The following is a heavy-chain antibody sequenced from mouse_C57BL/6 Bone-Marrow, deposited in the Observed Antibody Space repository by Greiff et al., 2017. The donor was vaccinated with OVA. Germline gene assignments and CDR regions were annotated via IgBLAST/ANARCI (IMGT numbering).Heavy chain of an antibody. D-gene: IGHD2-12*01. Sequence: DVKLVESGAELVRPGASVKLSCTASGFNIKDDYMHWVKQRPEQGLEWIGWIDPENGDTEYASKFQGKATITADTSSNTAYLQLSSLTSEDTAVYYCTTGYRPPYWGQGTLVTVSA. J-gene: IGHJ3*01. CDR1: GFNIKDDY. V-gene: IGHV14-4*01. CDR2: IDPENGDT. CDR3: TTGYRPPY.